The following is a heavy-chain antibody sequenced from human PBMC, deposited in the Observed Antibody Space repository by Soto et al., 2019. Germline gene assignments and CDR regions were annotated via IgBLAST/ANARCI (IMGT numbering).Heavy chain of an antibody. V-gene: IGHV4-34*01. D-gene: IGHD1-26*01. J-gene: IGHJ5*02. CDR2: INHSGST. Sequence: SETLSLTCAVYGGSFSGYYWSWIRQPPGKGLEWIGEINHSGSTNYNPSLKSRVTISVDTSKNQFSLKLSSVTAADTAVYYCARALLSVGAILYNWFDPWGQGTLVTVSS. CDR3: ARALLSVGAILYNWFDP. CDR1: GGSFSGYY.